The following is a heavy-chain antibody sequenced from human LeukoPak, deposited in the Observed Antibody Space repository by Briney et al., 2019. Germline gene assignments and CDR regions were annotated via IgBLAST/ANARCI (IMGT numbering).Heavy chain of an antibody. CDR2: IYYSGST. CDR1: GGSISSSSYY. CDR3: ARGNYDFWSGYQGENWFDP. J-gene: IGHJ5*02. V-gene: IGHV4-39*01. Sequence: SETLSLTCTVSGGSISSSSYYWGWIRQPPGKGLEWIGSIYYSGSTYYNPSLKSRVTISVDTSKNQFSLKLSSVTAADTAVYYCARGNYDFWSGYQGENWFDPWGQGTLVTVSS. D-gene: IGHD3-3*01.